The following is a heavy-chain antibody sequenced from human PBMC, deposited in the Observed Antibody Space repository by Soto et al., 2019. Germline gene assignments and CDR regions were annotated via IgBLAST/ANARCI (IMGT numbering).Heavy chain of an antibody. CDR2: ISGSGGST. V-gene: IGHV3-23*01. D-gene: IGHD2-2*01. J-gene: IGHJ6*02. CDR3: ATRRDASYYYYGMDV. CDR1: GFTFSTYA. Sequence: GGSLRLSCAASGFTFSTYAMSWVRRAPGKGLEWVSAISGSGGSTYYADPVKGRFTISRDNSKNTLFLQMNSLRVEDTAVYYCATRRDASYYYYGMDVWGQGTTVTVSS.